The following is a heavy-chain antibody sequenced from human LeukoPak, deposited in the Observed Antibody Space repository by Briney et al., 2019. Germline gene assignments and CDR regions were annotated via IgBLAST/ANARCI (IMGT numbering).Heavy chain of an antibody. Sequence: GESLKISCKGSGYKFTSYWIGWVRQMPGKGLEWMGLMYPGDSDTRYSPSFQGQVTMSADKSTSTAYLQWSSLKASDTAMYYCARRHYFGSGSFDYWGQGTRVTVSS. V-gene: IGHV5-51*01. D-gene: IGHD3-10*01. CDR2: MYPGDSDT. J-gene: IGHJ4*02. CDR1: GYKFTSYW. CDR3: ARRHYFGSGSFDY.